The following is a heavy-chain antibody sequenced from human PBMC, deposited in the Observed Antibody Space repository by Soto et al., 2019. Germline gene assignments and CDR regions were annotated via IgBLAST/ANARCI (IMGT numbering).Heavy chain of an antibody. CDR3: ASSHPSLVSGYYGMDV. D-gene: IGHD2-15*01. CDR2: IYYSGST. V-gene: IGHV4-31*03. Sequence: SETLSLTCTVSGGSISSGGYYWSWIRQHPGKGLEWIGYIYYSGSTYYNPSLKSRVIISVDTSKNQFSLKLSSVTAADTAVYYCASSHPSLVSGYYGMDVWGQGTTVTVSS. J-gene: IGHJ6*02. CDR1: GGSISSGGYY.